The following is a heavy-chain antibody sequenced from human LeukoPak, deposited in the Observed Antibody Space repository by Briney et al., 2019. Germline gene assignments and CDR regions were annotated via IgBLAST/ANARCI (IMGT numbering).Heavy chain of an antibody. CDR3: AKDYCGGDCSTFDY. Sequence: PGGSLRLSCAASGFTFSSYGMHWVRQAPGKGLEWVAVISCDGSNKYYADSVKGRFTISRDNSKNTLYLQMNSLRAEDTAMYYCAKDYCGGDCSTFDYWGQGTLVTVSS. CDR1: GFTFSSYG. J-gene: IGHJ4*02. CDR2: ISCDGSNK. D-gene: IGHD2-21*02. V-gene: IGHV3-30*18.